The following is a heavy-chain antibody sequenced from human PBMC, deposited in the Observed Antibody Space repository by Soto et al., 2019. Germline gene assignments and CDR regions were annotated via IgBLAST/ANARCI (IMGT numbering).Heavy chain of an antibody. CDR2: INPNSGAT. CDR1: GYTFTGYL. V-gene: IGHV1-2*02. D-gene: IGHD3-10*01. Sequence: GASVKVSCKASGYTFTGYLIHWVREAPRQGLEWVGYINPNSGATKYAPRFQGKVTMTSDTSIRTAYMDLSNLRSDDTAVYYCARGGGKILAPQPWGPGTLVTVSS. CDR3: ARGGGKILAPQP. J-gene: IGHJ5*02.